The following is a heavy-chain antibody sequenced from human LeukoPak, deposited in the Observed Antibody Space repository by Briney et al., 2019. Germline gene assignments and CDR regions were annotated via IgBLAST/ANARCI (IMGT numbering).Heavy chain of an antibody. CDR1: GGSFSGYY. V-gene: IGHV4-34*01. J-gene: IGHJ4*02. CDR3: ARHTYYYDSSGYYFWSYFDY. D-gene: IGHD3-22*01. Sequence: SETLSLTCAVYGGSFSGYYWSWIRQPPGKGLEWIGEIYHSGSTNYNPSLKSRVTISVDKSKNQFSLKLSSVTAADTAVYYCARHTYYYDSSGYYFWSYFDYWGQGTLVTVSS. CDR2: IYHSGST.